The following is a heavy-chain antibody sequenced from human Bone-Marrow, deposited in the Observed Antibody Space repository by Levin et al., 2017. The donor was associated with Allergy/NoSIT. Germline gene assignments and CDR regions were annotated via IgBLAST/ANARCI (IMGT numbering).Heavy chain of an antibody. V-gene: IGHV3-74*01. CDR2: VNNDGSDT. Sequence: PGESLKISCTASGFTFNSYWIHWVRHAPGKGLVWVSRVNNDGSDTIYADSVKGRFTISRDNAKNTLYLQMNSLRDEGTAVYYCARGGFQHAFDVWGQGTVVTISS. J-gene: IGHJ3*01. CDR3: ARGGFQHAFDV. CDR1: GFTFNSYW.